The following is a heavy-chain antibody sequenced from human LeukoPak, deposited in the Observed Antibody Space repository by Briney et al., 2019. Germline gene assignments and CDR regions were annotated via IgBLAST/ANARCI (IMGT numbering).Heavy chain of an antibody. CDR2: IYYSGST. Sequence: PSQTLSLTCTVSGGSISSYYWSWIRQPPGKGLEWIGYIYYSGSTNYNPSLKSRVTISVDTFKNQFSLKLSSVTAADTAVYYCARDKHFGELSPYNWFDPWGQGTLVTVSS. CDR1: GGSISSYY. J-gene: IGHJ5*02. D-gene: IGHD3-10*01. V-gene: IGHV4-59*01. CDR3: ARDKHFGELSPYNWFDP.